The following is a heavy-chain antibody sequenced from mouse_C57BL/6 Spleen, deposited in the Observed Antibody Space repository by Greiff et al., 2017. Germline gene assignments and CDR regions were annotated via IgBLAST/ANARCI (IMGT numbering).Heavy chain of an antibody. V-gene: IGHV5-17*01. CDR2: ISSGSSTI. Sequence: EVHLVASGGGLVKPGGSLKLSCAASGFTFSDYGMHWVRQAPEKGLEWVAYISSGSSTIYYADTVKGRFTISRDNAKNTLFLQMTSLRSEDTAMYYCARPGYSNYIAYWGQGTLVTVSA. CDR1: GFTFSDYG. CDR3: ARPGYSNYIAY. D-gene: IGHD2-5*01. J-gene: IGHJ3*01.